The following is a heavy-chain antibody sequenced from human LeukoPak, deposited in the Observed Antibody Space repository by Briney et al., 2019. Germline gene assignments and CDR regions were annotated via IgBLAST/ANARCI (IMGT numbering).Heavy chain of an antibody. CDR2: ISYDGSNK. Sequence: GGSLRLSCAASGFTFSSYAMHWVRQTPGKGLEWVAVISYDGSNKYYADSVKGRFTISRDNSKNTLYLQMNSLRAEDTAVYYCARVEDSGSYSSLDYWGQGTLVTVSS. CDR1: GFTFSSYA. V-gene: IGHV3-30*04. J-gene: IGHJ4*02. CDR3: ARVEDSGSYSSLDY. D-gene: IGHD1-26*01.